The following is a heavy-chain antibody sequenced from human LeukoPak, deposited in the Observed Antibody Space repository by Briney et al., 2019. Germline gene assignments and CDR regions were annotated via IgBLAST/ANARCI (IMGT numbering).Heavy chain of an antibody. CDR1: GYSFTSYW. V-gene: IGHV1-69*01. Sequence: KISCKGSGYSFTSYWIGWVRQAPGQGLEWMGGIIPIFGTANYAQKFQGRVTITADESTSTAYMELSSLRSEDTAVYYCARGKLYSGYAPGGDAFDIWGQGTMVTVSS. D-gene: IGHD5-12*01. CDR3: ARGKLYSGYAPGGDAFDI. J-gene: IGHJ3*02. CDR2: IIPIFGTA.